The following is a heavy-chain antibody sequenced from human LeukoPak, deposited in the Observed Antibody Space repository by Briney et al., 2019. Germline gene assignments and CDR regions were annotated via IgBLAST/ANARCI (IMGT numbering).Heavy chain of an antibody. V-gene: IGHV6-1*01. CDR3: ARRRDGTAFDI. J-gene: IGHJ3*02. CDR1: GDSFSSNSVA. CDR2: TKYRSKWYN. Sequence: SQTLSLTCAISGDSFSSNSVAWDWIRQSPSRGLEWLGRTKYRSKWYNDYAASVKSRITINADTSKNQFSLQLNSVTPEDTAVYYCARRRDGTAFDIWGQGTVVTVSS.